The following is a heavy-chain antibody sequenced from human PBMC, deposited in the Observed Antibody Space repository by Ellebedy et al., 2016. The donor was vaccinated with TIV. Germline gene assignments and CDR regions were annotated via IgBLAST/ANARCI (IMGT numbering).Heavy chain of an antibody. J-gene: IGHJ4*02. CDR2: ISYDGSNK. CDR1: GFTFSSYA. CDR3: ASRVVVVAATRDGVADY. D-gene: IGHD2-15*01. Sequence: GESLKISXAASGFTFSSYAMHWVRQAPGKGLEWVAVISYDGSNKYYADSVKGRFTISRDNSKNTLYLQMNSLRAEDTAVYYCASRVVVVAATRDGVADYWGQGTLVTVSS. V-gene: IGHV3-30*04.